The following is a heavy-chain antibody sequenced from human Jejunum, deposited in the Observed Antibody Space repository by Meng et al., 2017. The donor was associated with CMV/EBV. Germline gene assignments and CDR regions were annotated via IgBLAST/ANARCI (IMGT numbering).Heavy chain of an antibody. Sequence: FSLTSSGVGVCWLRQPPGKALEWLALIYGDDDKRYSPSLNTRLTITKDTFKNQVVLRMTNMDPVDTATYYCAYSYCSTGTCYSFYYWGQGTLVTVSS. CDR3: AYSYCSTGTCYSFYY. D-gene: IGHD2-15*01. V-gene: IGHV2-5*02. CDR1: FSLTSSGVG. J-gene: IGHJ4*02. CDR2: IYGDDDK.